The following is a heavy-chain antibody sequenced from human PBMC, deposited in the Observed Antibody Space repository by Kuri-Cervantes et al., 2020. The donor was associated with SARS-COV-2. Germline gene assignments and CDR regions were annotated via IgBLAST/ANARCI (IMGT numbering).Heavy chain of an antibody. CDR3: ARDEGDIVVVPAAIANPNWFDP. V-gene: IGHV1-69*04. CDR1: GGTFSSYA. J-gene: IGHJ5*02. D-gene: IGHD2-2*02. Sequence: SVKVSCKASGGTFSSYAISWVRQAPGQGLEWMGRIIPILGIANYARKLQGRVTITADKSTSTAYMELSSLRSEDTAVYYCARDEGDIVVVPAAIANPNWFDPWGQGTLVTVSS. CDR2: IIPILGIA.